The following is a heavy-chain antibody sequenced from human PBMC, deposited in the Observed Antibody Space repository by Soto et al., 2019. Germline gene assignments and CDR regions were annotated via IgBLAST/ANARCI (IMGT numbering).Heavy chain of an antibody. Sequence: QVQLVQSGAEMKKPGSSVKVSCQSSGGPFTPYAMNWLRRAPGQGPEWMGDISPMFGAANYAPKFQGRVTITADESTGTSYMQLSSLTSEDTALYFCAREVQVHTPAFVYWGQGTLVTVSS. J-gene: IGHJ4*02. CDR1: GGPFTPYA. D-gene: IGHD3-10*01. CDR2: ISPMFGAA. CDR3: AREVQVHTPAFVY. V-gene: IGHV1-69*19.